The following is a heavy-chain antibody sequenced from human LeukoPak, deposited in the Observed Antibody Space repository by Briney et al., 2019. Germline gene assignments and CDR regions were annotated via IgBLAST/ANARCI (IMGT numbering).Heavy chain of an antibody. V-gene: IGHV3-23*01. J-gene: IGHJ4*02. CDR3: AKDVRYYPEIDY. CDR2: ISGSGGST. D-gene: IGHD3-10*01. Sequence: PGGSLRLSCAASGFTFSSYAMSWVRQAPGKGLEWVSAISGSGGSTYYADSVKGRFTFSRDNSKNTLYLQMNSLRAEDTAVYYCAKDVRYYPEIDYWGQGTLVTVSS. CDR1: GFTFSSYA.